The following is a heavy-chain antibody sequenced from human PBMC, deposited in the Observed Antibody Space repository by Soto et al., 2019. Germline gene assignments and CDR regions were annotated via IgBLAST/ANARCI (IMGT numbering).Heavy chain of an antibody. J-gene: IGHJ6*02. V-gene: IGHV1-18*01. Sequence: QVQLVQSGVEVREPGASVKVSCKAVRYIFTNYGVSWVRQAPGQGLESMGRITTYNGNTKYAQKCQGRVTMTTDASTSTAYMELGSLRSDDTAIYYCARALTGYGMDVWGQGTTVTGSS. CDR3: ARALTGYGMDV. CDR1: RYIFTNYG. CDR2: ITTYNGNT.